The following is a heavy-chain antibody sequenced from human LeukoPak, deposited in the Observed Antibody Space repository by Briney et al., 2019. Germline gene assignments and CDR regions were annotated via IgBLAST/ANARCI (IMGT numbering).Heavy chain of an antibody. D-gene: IGHD3-10*01. CDR3: ARSGGWGDSGTSYLHFDY. J-gene: IGHJ4*02. CDR1: GYTFTSYG. V-gene: IGHV1-18*04. Sequence: ASVKVSCKASGYTFTSYGISWVRQAPGQGLEWMGWISAYNGNTNYAQKLQGRVTTTTDTSTSTAYMELRSLRSDDTAVYYCARSGGWGDSGTSYLHFDYWGQGTLVTVSS. CDR2: ISAYNGNT.